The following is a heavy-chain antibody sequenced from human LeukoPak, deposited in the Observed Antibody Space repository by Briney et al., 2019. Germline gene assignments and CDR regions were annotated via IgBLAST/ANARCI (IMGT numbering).Heavy chain of an antibody. CDR2: IYYSGTT. V-gene: IGHV4-59*01. J-gene: IGHJ5*02. D-gene: IGHD3-22*01. CDR3: ARGDLFFGSGYNR. CDR1: GGSISGYY. Sequence: PSETLSLTCTVSGGSISGYYWSWIRQLPGKGLEWIGYIYYSGTTNYNPSLKSRLTISKDTSKNQFSLKLSSVTAADTAVYYCARGDLFFGSGYNRWGQGTLVTVST.